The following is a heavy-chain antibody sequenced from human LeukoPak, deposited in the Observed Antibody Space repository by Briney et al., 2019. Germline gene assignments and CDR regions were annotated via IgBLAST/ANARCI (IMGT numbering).Heavy chain of an antibody. D-gene: IGHD3-3*01. CDR2: IIPILGIA. CDR1: GGTFSSYA. Sequence: ASVKVSCKASGGTFSSYAISWVRQAPGQGLEWMGRIIPILGIANYAQKFQGRVTITADKSTSTAYMELSSLRSEDTAVYYCARDGVGDAFDIWGQGTMVTASS. V-gene: IGHV1-69*04. J-gene: IGHJ3*02. CDR3: ARDGVGDAFDI.